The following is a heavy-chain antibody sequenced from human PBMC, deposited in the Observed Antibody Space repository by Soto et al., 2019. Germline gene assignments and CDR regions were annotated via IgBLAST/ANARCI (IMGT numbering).Heavy chain of an antibody. V-gene: IGHV3-74*01. CDR2: INSDGTKT. D-gene: IGHD5-12*01. CDR3: ATVATNSYNGLDT. CDR1: GFTFNTYW. Sequence: EVQLVESGGTLVQPGGSLRLSCAASGFTFNTYWMHWVRQAPGKGLVWVSRINSDGTKTTYADSVKGRFTISRDNAKNTVYLQMNSLRAEATAVYYCATVATNSYNGLDTWGQGTLVTVSS. J-gene: IGHJ5*02.